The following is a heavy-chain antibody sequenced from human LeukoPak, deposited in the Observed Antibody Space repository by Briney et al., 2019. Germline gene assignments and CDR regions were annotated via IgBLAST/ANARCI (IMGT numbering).Heavy chain of an antibody. CDR2: IYYSGST. J-gene: IGHJ3*02. D-gene: IGHD3-10*01. CDR3: ARLRNYYGSGSYYNVDAFDI. V-gene: IGHV4-39*01. Sequence: PSETLSLTCTVSGGSISSSSYYWGWIRQPPGKGLEWIGSIYYSGSTYYNPSLKSRVTISVDTSKNQFSLKLSSVTAADTAVYYCARLRNYYGSGSYYNVDAFDIWGQGTMVTVSS. CDR1: GGSISSSSYY.